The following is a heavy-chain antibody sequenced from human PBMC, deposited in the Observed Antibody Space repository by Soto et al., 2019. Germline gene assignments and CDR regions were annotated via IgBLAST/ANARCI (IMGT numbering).Heavy chain of an antibody. CDR2: ISSSSSYI. D-gene: IGHD2-15*01. V-gene: IGHV3-21*01. Sequence: GGSLRLSCAASGFTFSSYSMNWVRQAPGKGLEWVSSISSSSSYIYYADSVKGRFTISRDNAKNSLYLQMNSPRAEDTAVYYCARDLVVVAAPYYYYGMDVWGQGTTVTVSS. CDR1: GFTFSSYS. J-gene: IGHJ6*02. CDR3: ARDLVVVAAPYYYYGMDV.